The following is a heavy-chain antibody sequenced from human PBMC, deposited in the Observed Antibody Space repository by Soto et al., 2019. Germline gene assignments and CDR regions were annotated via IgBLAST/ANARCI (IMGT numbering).Heavy chain of an antibody. CDR3: ARDLWGYCGTDCYPLDV. J-gene: IGHJ6*02. CDR2: MYNTGST. CDR1: GSSISSYY. D-gene: IGHD2-21*02. V-gene: IGHV4-59*01. Sequence: QVQLQESGPGLVKPSETLSLTCTVSGSSISSYYWSWIRQPPGKGLEWIGYMYNTGSTVYNPSLKSRVTISVDTSKNQFSLKLNAVTAADTAVYYCARDLWGYCGTDCYPLDVWGQGTTVTVSS.